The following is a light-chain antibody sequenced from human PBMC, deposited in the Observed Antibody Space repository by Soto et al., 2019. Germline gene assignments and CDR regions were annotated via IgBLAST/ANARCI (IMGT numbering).Light chain of an antibody. CDR1: QSSRSY. V-gene: IGKV1-39*01. CDR3: QQSYSTPPWT. J-gene: IGKJ1*01. CDR2: DAS. Sequence: DIQLTQSPSTLSASVGYRVTITFRASQSSRSYLNCVQQKPGKAPKLLIYDASSLQTGVPSRFSVSVSETDFSLTISCLQPEDFATYDSQQSYSTPPWTFGQGTKVDIK.